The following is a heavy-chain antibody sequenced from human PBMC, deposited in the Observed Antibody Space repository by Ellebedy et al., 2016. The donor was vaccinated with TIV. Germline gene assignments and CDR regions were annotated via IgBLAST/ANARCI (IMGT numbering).Heavy chain of an antibody. V-gene: IGHV3-7*01. J-gene: IGHJ4*02. D-gene: IGHD3-22*01. CDR1: GFTFSSYS. CDR2: IKQDGSEK. Sequence: GESLKISCAASGFTFSSYSMNWVRQAPGKGLEWVANIKQDGSEKYYVDSVKGRFTISRDNAKNSLYLQMNSLRAEDTAVYYCARDPMIWIFDYWGQGTLVTVSS. CDR3: ARDPMIWIFDY.